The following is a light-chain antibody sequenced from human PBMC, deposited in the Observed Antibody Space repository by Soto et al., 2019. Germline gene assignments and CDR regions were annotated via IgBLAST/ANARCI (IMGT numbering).Light chain of an antibody. Sequence: DIQMTQSPSSLSASVGDRVTITCRASQRISSYLNWYQQKPGKAPKLLIYAASSLQSGVPSRFSGSGSGTDFTLTISSLQSEDFAVYYCQQYNNWPLTFGGGTKVDIK. CDR2: AAS. CDR3: QQYNNWPLT. CDR1: QRISSY. V-gene: IGKV1-39*01. J-gene: IGKJ4*01.